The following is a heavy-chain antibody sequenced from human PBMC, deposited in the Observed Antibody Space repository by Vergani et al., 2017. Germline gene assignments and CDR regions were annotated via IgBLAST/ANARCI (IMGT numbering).Heavy chain of an antibody. CDR2: INHSGST. V-gene: IGHV4-34*01. Sequence: QVQLQQWGAGLLKPSETLSLTCAVYGGSFSGYYWSWIRQPPGKGLEWIGEINHSGSTNYNPSLKSRVTISVDTSKNQFSLKLSSVTAADTAVYYCARHGRQWLVLYFDYWGQGTLVTVSS. D-gene: IGHD6-19*01. CDR3: ARHGRQWLVLYFDY. CDR1: GGSFSGYY. J-gene: IGHJ4*02.